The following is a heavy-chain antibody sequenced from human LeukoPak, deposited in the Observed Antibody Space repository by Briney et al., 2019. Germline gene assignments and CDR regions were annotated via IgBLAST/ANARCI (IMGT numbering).Heavy chain of an antibody. CDR3: AKDLSIAAAGNALLH. D-gene: IGHD6-13*01. Sequence: PGGSLRLSCAASGFTFSSYGMHWVRQAPGKGLEWVAVISYDGSNKYYADSVKGRFTISRDNSKNTLYLQMNSLRAEDTAVYYCAKDLSIAAAGNALLHWGQGTLVTVSS. CDR2: ISYDGSNK. CDR1: GFTFSSYG. V-gene: IGHV3-30*18. J-gene: IGHJ1*01.